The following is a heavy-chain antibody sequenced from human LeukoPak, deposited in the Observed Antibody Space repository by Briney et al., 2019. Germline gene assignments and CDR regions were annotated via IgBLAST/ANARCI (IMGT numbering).Heavy chain of an antibody. V-gene: IGHV1-69*01. CDR2: IIPSFGTA. CDR1: GGTFSSYA. Sequence: GSSVKVSCKASGGTFSSYAISWVRQAPGQGLEWMGGIIPSFGTANYAQKFQGRVTITADESTSTAYMELSSLRSEDTAVYYCASGKRITMIVVALTSLDYWGQGTLVTVSS. J-gene: IGHJ4*02. CDR3: ASGKRITMIVVALTSLDY. D-gene: IGHD3-22*01.